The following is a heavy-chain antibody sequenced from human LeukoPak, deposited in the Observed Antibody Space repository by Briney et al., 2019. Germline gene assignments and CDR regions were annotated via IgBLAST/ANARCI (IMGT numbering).Heavy chain of an antibody. J-gene: IGHJ4*02. CDR1: VGSLSGYH. CDR3: ARGVGKKWEF. D-gene: IGHD1-26*01. Sequence: SQTLSLTCVVSVGSLSGYHWSWIRQPPGEGLEWIGEINQSGGTNYNPSLKSRVTISIDTSKNQFSLRVSSVTAADTAVYYCARGVGKKWEFGGQGTLVTVSS. CDR2: INQSGGT. V-gene: IGHV4-34*01.